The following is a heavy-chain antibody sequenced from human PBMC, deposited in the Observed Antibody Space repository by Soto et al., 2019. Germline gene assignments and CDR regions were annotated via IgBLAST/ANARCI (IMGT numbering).Heavy chain of an antibody. Sequence: GGSLRLSCAASGFTFSSYAMSWVRQAPGKGLEWVSAISGSGGSTYYADSVKGRFTISRDNSKNTLYLQMNSLRAEDTAVYYCAKAAAPSDHDYGDETLEGRVVVGASTMIDFPNPLQPLPWG. V-gene: IGHV3-23*01. D-gene: IGHD4-17*01. CDR1: GFTFSSYA. J-gene: IGHJ5*02. CDR3: AKAAAPSDHDYGDETLEGRVVVGASTMIDFPNPLQPLP. CDR2: ISGSGGST.